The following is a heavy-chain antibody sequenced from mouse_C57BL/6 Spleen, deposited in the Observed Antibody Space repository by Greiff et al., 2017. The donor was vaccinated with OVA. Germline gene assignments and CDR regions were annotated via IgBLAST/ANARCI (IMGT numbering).Heavy chain of an antibody. CDR3: AKIYYGSSYDGWYFDV. D-gene: IGHD1-1*01. J-gene: IGHJ1*03. Sequence: EVQAVESEGGLVQPGSSMKLSCTASGFTFSDYYMAWVRQVPEKGLEWVANINYDGSSTYYLDSLKSRFIISRDNAKNILYLQMSSLKSEDTATYYCAKIYYGSSYDGWYFDVWGTGTTVTVSS. CDR2: INYDGSST. V-gene: IGHV5-16*01. CDR1: GFTFSDYY.